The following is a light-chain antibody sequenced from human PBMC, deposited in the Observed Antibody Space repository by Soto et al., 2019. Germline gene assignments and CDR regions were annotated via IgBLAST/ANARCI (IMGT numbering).Light chain of an antibody. Sequence: IVMTQSPATLSVSPWERATLSCSSSQSVSSSYLAWYQQKPGQAPRLLIYAISSRATGIPDRFSGSGSGTDFTLTISRLEPEDFAMYYCQQYGSSRWTFAQGTKVDIK. CDR1: QSVSSSY. J-gene: IGKJ1*01. V-gene: IGKV3-20*01. CDR3: QQYGSSRWT. CDR2: AIS.